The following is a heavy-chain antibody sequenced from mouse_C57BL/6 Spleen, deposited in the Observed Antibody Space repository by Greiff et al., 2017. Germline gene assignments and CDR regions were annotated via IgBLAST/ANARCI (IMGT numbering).Heavy chain of an antibody. D-gene: IGHD1-1*01. CDR3: AKGDYGSSGWFAY. Sequence: VQLQQPGAELVKPGASVKMSCKASGYTFTSYWITWVKQRPGQGLEWIGDIYPGSGSTNYNEKFKSKATLTVDTSSSTAYMQLSSLTSEDSAVYYCAKGDYGSSGWFAYWGQGTLVTVSA. V-gene: IGHV1-55*01. CDR1: GYTFTSYW. CDR2: IYPGSGST. J-gene: IGHJ3*01.